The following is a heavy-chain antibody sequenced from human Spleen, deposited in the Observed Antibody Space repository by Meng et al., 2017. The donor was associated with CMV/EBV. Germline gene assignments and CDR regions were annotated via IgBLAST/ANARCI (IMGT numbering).Heavy chain of an antibody. J-gene: IGHJ5*02. CDR1: GDSISSGGYY. D-gene: IGHD1-14*01. CDR2: IYYNGNT. Sequence: SETLSLTCTVSGDSISSGGYYWSWIRQNPGTGLEWIGYIYYNGNTYYNPSLKSRLTISLDTSKNMFSLNLNSVTAADTAVYYCARARDPGDGRNVWFDPWGQGTLVTVSS. V-gene: IGHV4-31*03. CDR3: ARARDPGDGRNVWFDP.